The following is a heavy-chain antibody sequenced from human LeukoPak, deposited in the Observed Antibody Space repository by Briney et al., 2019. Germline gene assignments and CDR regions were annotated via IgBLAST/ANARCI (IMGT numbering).Heavy chain of an antibody. D-gene: IGHD3-3*01. CDR3: ARPSIFWSGYYYFDY. CDR1: GGTFSSYA. J-gene: IGHJ4*02. V-gene: IGHV1-69*01. Sequence: SVKVSCKASGGTFSSYAISWVRQAPGQGLEWMGGIIPVFGTANYAQKFQGRVTITADESTSTAYMELSSLRSEDTAVYYCARPSIFWSGYYYFDYWGQGTLVTVSS. CDR2: IIPVFGTA.